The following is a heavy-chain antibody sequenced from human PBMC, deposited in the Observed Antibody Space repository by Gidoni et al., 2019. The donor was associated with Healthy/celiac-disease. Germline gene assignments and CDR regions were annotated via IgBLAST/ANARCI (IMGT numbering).Heavy chain of an antibody. Sequence: QVQLVQSGAAVKKPGASVKVSCKASGYAFTGYYMHWVRQAPGQGLEWMGRINPNSGGTNYAQKFQGRVTMTRDTSISTAYMELSRLRSDDTAVYYCARGLSLGELSFDYWGQGTLVTVSS. CDR1: GYAFTGYY. D-gene: IGHD3-16*02. CDR2: INPNSGGT. CDR3: ARGLSLGELSFDY. J-gene: IGHJ4*02. V-gene: IGHV1-2*06.